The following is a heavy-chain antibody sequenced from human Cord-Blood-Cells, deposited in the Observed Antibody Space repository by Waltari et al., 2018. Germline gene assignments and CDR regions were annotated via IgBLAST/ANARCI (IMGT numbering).Heavy chain of an antibody. CDR2: INHSGST. CDR3: ARGPQLVPFDY. Sequence: QVQLQQWGAGLLKPSETLSLTCAVYGGSFSGYYWSWIRQPPGKGLEWIGEINHSGSTNYNPSLKSRVTISVDTSKNQFSLKLSSVTAADTAVYYCARGPQLVPFDYWGQGTLVTVSS. J-gene: IGHJ4*02. V-gene: IGHV4-34*01. D-gene: IGHD6-13*01. CDR1: GGSFSGYY.